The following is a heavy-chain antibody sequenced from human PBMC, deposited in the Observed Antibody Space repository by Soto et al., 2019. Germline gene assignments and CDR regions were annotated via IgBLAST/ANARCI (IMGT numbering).Heavy chain of an antibody. CDR3: AKPRTYCSSTSCHTGSFDY. CDR1: GFTFSSYA. Sequence: GGSLRLSCAASGFTFSSYAMSWVRQAPGKGLEWVSAISGSGGSTYYADSVKGRFTISRDNSKNTLYLQMNSLRAEDTAVYYCAKPRTYCSSTSCHTGSFDYWGQGTLVTVSS. D-gene: IGHD2-2*02. J-gene: IGHJ4*02. CDR2: ISGSGGST. V-gene: IGHV3-23*01.